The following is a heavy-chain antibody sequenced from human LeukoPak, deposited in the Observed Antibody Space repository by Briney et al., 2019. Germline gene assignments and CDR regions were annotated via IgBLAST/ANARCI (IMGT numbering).Heavy chain of an antibody. D-gene: IGHD6-6*01. Sequence: SSETLSLTCTVSGGSISSGNFYWSWIRQPPGKGLEWIGYIFYLGSTYYNLPLKSRVTMSVDTSKNQFSLILRSVTAADTAVYYCARKYPDHWFDPWGQGTLVTVSS. V-gene: IGHV4-30-4*01. CDR3: ARKYPDHWFDP. CDR2: IFYLGST. J-gene: IGHJ5*02. CDR1: GGSISSGNFY.